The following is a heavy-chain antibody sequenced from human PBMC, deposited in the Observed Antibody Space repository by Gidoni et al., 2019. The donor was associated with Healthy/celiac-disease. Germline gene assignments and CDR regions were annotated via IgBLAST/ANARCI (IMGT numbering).Heavy chain of an antibody. Sequence: QVQLVESGGGLVKPGGSLRLSCAASGFTFRDYYMSWSRQAPGKGLEWVSYISSSGSTIYYADSVKGRFTISRDNAKNSLYLQMNSLRAEDTAVYYCARDRRRITMIVGTFDYWGQGTLVTVSS. V-gene: IGHV3-11*01. CDR1: GFTFRDYY. J-gene: IGHJ4*02. D-gene: IGHD3-22*01. CDR2: ISSSGSTI. CDR3: ARDRRRITMIVGTFDY.